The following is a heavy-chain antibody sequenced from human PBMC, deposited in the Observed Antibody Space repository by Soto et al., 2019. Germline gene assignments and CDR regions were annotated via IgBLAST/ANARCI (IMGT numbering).Heavy chain of an antibody. V-gene: IGHV4-59*01. CDR1: GGSISSYY. J-gene: IGHJ5*02. CDR2: IYYGGST. Sequence: SETLSLTCTVSGGSISSYYWSWIRQPPGKGLEWIGYIYYGGSTNYNPSLKSRVTISVDTSKNQFSLKLSSVTAADTAVYYCARVRFVRQLENWFDPWGQGTLVTVSS. D-gene: IGHD6-6*01. CDR3: ARVRFVRQLENWFDP.